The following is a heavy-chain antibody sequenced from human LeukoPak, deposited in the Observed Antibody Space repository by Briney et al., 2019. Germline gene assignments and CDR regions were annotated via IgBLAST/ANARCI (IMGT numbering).Heavy chain of an antibody. CDR1: GGSINRYY. CDR3: ARINYDTSGYNIDY. CDR2: IYYRGTT. D-gene: IGHD3-22*01. J-gene: IGHJ4*02. V-gene: IGHV4-59*01. Sequence: SETLSLTCTVSGGSINRYYWTWIRQPPGKALEWIGYIYYRGTTTYNPSLKSRVTISVDTSKSQFSLKLTSVTAADTAVYYCARINYDTSGYNIDYWGQGTPVTVSS.